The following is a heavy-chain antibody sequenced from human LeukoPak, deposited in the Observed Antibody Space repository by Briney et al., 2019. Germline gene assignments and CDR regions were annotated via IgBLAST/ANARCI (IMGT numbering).Heavy chain of an antibody. Sequence: ASVKVSCTASGYTFTSYYMHWVRQAPGQGLEWMGIINPSGGSTSYAQKFQGRVTMTEDTSTDTAYMELSSLRSEDTAVYYCAKGGSYYPGLGGYYFDYWGQGTLVTVSS. V-gene: IGHV1-46*01. CDR2: INPSGGST. D-gene: IGHD1-26*01. J-gene: IGHJ4*02. CDR1: GYTFTSYY. CDR3: AKGGSYYPGLGGYYFDY.